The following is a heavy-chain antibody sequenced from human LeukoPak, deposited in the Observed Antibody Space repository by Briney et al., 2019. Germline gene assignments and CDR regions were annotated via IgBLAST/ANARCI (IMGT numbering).Heavy chain of an antibody. D-gene: IGHD3-3*01. Sequence: PGGSLRLSWAASGFTFSNAWMSWIRQAPGKGLEWVGRIKAKTDGGTTDHAAPVKGRFIISRDDSKNTLYMQMNSLTNEDTAVYYCARGVGLFGVEPDYMDVWGKGTTVTVSS. CDR2: IKAKTDGGTT. CDR3: ARGVGLFGVEPDYMDV. CDR1: GFTFSNAW. V-gene: IGHV3-15*01. J-gene: IGHJ6*03.